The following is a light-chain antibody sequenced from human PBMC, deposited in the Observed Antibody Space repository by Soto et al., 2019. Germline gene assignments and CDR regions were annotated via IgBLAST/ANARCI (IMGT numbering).Light chain of an antibody. CDR3: QSYDSSLSGSVV. J-gene: IGLJ2*01. CDR1: SSNIGAGYD. V-gene: IGLV1-40*01. Sequence: QSVLTQPPSVSGAPGQRVTISCTGSSSNIGAGYDIHWYQQLPGTAPKLLIYGNINRPSGIPDRFSGSKSGTSASLANTGLQAEDEADYYCQSYDSSLSGSVVFGGGTKLTVL. CDR2: GNI.